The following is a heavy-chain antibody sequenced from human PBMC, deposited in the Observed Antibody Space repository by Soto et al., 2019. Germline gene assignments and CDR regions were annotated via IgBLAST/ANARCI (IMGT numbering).Heavy chain of an antibody. CDR2: INPSGGST. V-gene: IGHV1-46*03. CDR3: TRGLCSGGSCAGPGTYSFDP. J-gene: IGHJ5*02. Sequence: ASVKVSCKASGYTFTSYYMHWVRQAPGQGLEWMGIINPSGGSTSYAQKFQGRVTMTRDTSTSTVYMELSSLRSEDTAVYYCTRGLCSGGSCAGPGTYSFDPWGQGTLVTVSS. D-gene: IGHD2-15*01. CDR1: GYTFTSYY.